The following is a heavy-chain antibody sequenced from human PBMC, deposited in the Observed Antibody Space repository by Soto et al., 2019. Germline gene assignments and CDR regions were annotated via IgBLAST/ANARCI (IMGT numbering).Heavy chain of an antibody. V-gene: IGHV4-59*08. D-gene: IGHD3-16*01. CDR3: ARGPYYDLIWNYYYMDV. CDR1: GGSISGHY. Sequence: QVQLQESGPGLVKPSETLSLSCSVSGGSISGHYWSWVRQTPGKGLEWIGYMYYSGSTNYNPSLKSRFTISVETSKNHFSLRLTSVTAADTAVYYCARGPYYDLIWNYYYMDVWGKGTTVTVSS. J-gene: IGHJ6*03. CDR2: MYYSGST.